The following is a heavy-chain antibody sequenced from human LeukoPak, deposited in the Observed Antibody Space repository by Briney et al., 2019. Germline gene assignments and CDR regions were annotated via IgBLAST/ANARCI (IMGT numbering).Heavy chain of an antibody. J-gene: IGHJ5*02. CDR1: GGSFSGYY. CDR2: INHSGST. V-gene: IGHV4-34*01. CDR3: ARRPGGYYGSGSYS. D-gene: IGHD3-10*01. Sequence: PSETLSLTCAVYGGSFSGYYWSWIRQPPGKGLEWIGEINHSGSTNYNPSLKSRVTISVDTSTTQFSLKLSSVTAADTAVYYCARRPGGYYGSGSYSWGQGTLVTVSS.